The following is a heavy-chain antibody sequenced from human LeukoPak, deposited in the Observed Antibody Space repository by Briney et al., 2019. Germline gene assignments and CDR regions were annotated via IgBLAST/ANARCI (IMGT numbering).Heavy chain of an antibody. Sequence: ASVKVSCKASGYTFTAYYMHWVRQAPGQGLEWMGWIDSKNGDTKYAQKFQSRLTITRDTSIGIAYMELRSLISDDTAVYYCARDLGGDIVVVPAAISGSYYYYYYMDVWGKGTTVTVSS. J-gene: IGHJ6*03. D-gene: IGHD2-2*02. CDR1: GYTFTAYY. V-gene: IGHV1-2*02. CDR3: ARDLGGDIVVVPAAISGSYYYYYYMDV. CDR2: IDSKNGDT.